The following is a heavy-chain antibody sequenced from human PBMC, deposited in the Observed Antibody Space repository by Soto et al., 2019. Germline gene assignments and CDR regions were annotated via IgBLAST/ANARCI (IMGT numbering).Heavy chain of an antibody. D-gene: IGHD3-10*01. CDR2: ISAYNGNT. V-gene: IGHV1-18*01. CDR3: ARDMVTVVNYYYGMDV. Sequence: ASVKVSCKASGYTFTSYGISWVRQAPGQGLEWMGWISAYNGNTNYAQKLQGRVTMTTDTSTSTAYMELRSLRSDDTAVYYCARDMVTVVNYYYGMDVWGQGTTVTVSS. CDR1: GYTFTSYG. J-gene: IGHJ6*02.